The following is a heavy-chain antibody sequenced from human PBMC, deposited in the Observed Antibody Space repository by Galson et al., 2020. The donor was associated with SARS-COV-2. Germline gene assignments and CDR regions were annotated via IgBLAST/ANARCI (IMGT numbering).Heavy chain of an antibody. CDR3: AGVPVLRWFGELSFTEYYFDY. Sequence: ASETLSLTCTVSGGSISSSSYYWGWIRQPPGKGLEWIGSIYYSGSTYYNPSLKSRVTISVDTSKNQFSLKLSSVTAADTAVYYCAGVPVLRWFGELSFTEYYFDYWGQGTLVTGSS. D-gene: IGHD3-10*01. CDR2: IYYSGST. V-gene: IGHV4-39*07. J-gene: IGHJ4*02. CDR1: GGSISSSSYY.